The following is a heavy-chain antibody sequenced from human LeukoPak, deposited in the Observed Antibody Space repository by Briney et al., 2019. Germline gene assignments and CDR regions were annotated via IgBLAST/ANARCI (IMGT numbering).Heavy chain of an antibody. J-gene: IGHJ4*02. CDR3: ARRLEGYGDIDY. D-gene: IGHD4-17*01. CDR1: GFTFSSYS. Sequence: GGSLRLSCAASGFTFSSYSMNWVRQAPGKGLGWVSSISSSSSYIYYADSVKGRFTISRDNAKNSLYLQMNSLRAEDTAVYYCARRLEGYGDIDYWGQGTLVTVSS. CDR2: ISSSSSYI. V-gene: IGHV3-21*01.